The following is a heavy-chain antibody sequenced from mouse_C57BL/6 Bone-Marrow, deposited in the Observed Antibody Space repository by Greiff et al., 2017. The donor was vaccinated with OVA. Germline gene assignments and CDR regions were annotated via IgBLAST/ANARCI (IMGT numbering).Heavy chain of an antibody. CDR2: IDPSDSYT. CDR3: ARSANWGWYFDV. D-gene: IGHD4-1*01. CDR1: GYTFTSYW. Sequence: VKLQQPGAELVMPGASVKLSCKASGYTFTSYWMHWVKQRPGQGLEWIGEIDPSDSYTNYNQKFKGKSTLTVDKSSSTAYMQLSSLTSEDSAVYYCARSANWGWYFDVWGTGTTVTVSS. J-gene: IGHJ1*03. V-gene: IGHV1-69*01.